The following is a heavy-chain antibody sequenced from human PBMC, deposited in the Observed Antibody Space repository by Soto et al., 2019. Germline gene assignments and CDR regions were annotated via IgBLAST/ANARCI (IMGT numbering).Heavy chain of an antibody. V-gene: IGHV3-53*01. J-gene: IGHJ6*02. Sequence: GGSLRLSCAASGFTVSSNYMSWVRQAPGKGLEWVSVIYSGGSTYYADSVKGRFTISRDNSKNTLYLQMNSLRAEDTAVYYCARGSGYSSGWSAYYYYYYGMDVWGQGTTVTV. D-gene: IGHD6-19*01. CDR3: ARGSGYSSGWSAYYYYYYGMDV. CDR2: IYSGGST. CDR1: GFTVSSNY.